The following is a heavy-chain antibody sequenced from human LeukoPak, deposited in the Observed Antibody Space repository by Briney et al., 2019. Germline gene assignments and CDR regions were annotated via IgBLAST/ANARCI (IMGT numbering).Heavy chain of an antibody. CDR3: ARDLGATRPYNWFDP. V-gene: IGHV4-59*01. CDR2: IYYSGST. J-gene: IGHJ5*02. Sequence: TSETLSLTCTVSGGSISSYYWSWIRQPAGKGLEWIGYIYYSGSTNYNPSLKSRVTISVDTSKNQFSLKLSSVTAADTAVYYCARDLGATRPYNWFDPWAQGTLVTVSS. D-gene: IGHD1-26*01. CDR1: GGSISSYY.